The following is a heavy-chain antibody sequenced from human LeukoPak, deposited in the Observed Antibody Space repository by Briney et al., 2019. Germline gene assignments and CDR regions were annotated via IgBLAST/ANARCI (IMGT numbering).Heavy chain of an antibody. CDR3: VRNLRYCSDGSCSP. CDR2: IYNGDGT. D-gene: IGHD2-15*01. J-gene: IGHJ4*02. CDR1: GFRVRDNH. V-gene: IGHV3-66*01. Sequence: GGSLRLSCAAAGFRVRDNHMYWVRQAPGKGLEWVSVIYNGDGTGYADSVKGRFTISRDNSQNTVSLQMDSLRVGDTAVYFCVRNLRYCSDGSCSPWGQGTLVTVSS.